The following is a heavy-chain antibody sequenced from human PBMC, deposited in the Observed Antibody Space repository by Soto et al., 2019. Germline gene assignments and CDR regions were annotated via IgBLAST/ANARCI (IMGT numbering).Heavy chain of an antibody. CDR1: GYSFSDYY. V-gene: IGHV1-2*02. J-gene: IGHJ5*02. Sequence: QVQLEQSGAEVKKPGASVRVSCKASGYSFSDYYIHWVRQAPGQGLEWMGWIVPNNGGTNYAQKFQGRVSMTTDTSTTTAYMELRSLRSDDTAVYYCARVVPGAEAWFGPWGQGTLVTVSS. CDR3: ARVVPGAEAWFGP. D-gene: IGHD2-2*01. CDR2: IVPNNGGT.